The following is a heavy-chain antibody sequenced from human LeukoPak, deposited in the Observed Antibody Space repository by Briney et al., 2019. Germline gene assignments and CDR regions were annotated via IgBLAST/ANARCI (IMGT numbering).Heavy chain of an antibody. CDR2: ISSSGNTI. Sequence: NPGGSLRLSCAASGFTFGDYYMSWIRQAPGKGLEWVSYISSSGNTIKEADSVKGRFTISRDNAQNSLFLQMKSLRAEDTAVYYCARYRVITNDYFDSWGQGTLVTVSS. CDR1: GFTFGDYY. J-gene: IGHJ4*02. D-gene: IGHD3-16*01. CDR3: ARYRVITNDYFDS. V-gene: IGHV3-11*01.